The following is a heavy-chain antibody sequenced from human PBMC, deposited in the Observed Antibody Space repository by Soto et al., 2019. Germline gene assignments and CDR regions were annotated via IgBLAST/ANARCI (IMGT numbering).Heavy chain of an antibody. CDR1: GGSVSSHRYP. CDR3: ARLNGYCVGTSCHGYYGMDV. D-gene: IGHD2-21*01. J-gene: IGHJ6*02. CDR2: IYSAENT. Sequence: QLQLQYSGPGLVKPAETLALTCTVSGGSVSSHRYPWGWIRQSPGKGLEWIATIYSAENTYYPLSLVSRVTVSVDTSRNEFSLRLSSVTAADTAVYYCARLNGYCVGTSCHGYYGMDVWGQGTTVTVSS. V-gene: IGHV4-39*01.